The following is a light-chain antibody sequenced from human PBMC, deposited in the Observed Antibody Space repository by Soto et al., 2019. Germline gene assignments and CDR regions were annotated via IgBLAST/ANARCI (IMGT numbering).Light chain of an antibody. CDR1: QGVRTY. Sequence: EIVLTQSPATLSLSPGERATLSCRASQGVRTYLGWYQQNPGQAPRLLIYDASNRATGIPARFSGSGSGTDFTLTISSLEPEDFAIYYCQQRGSWPLTFGGGTKVEIK. J-gene: IGKJ4*01. V-gene: IGKV3-11*01. CDR3: QQRGSWPLT. CDR2: DAS.